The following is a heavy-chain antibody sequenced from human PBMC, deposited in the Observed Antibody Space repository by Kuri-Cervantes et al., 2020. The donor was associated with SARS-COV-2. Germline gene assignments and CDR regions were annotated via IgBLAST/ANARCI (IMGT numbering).Heavy chain of an antibody. D-gene: IGHD3-3*01. J-gene: IGHJ4*02. V-gene: IGHV1-18*01. CDR3: ARVLFPQVEAHFDY. CDR2: ISPYNDKT. Sequence: ASVKVSCKASGYTFISYGITWVRQAPGQGLEWMGWISPYNDKTSYAKKFQGRVTMTTITSSTTAYMELRSLRSDDTAVYYCARVLFPQVEAHFDYWGQGSLVTVSS. CDR1: GYTFISYG.